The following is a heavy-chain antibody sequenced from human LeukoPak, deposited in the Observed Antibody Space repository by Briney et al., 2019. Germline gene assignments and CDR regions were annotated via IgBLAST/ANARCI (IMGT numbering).Heavy chain of an antibody. D-gene: IGHD2-2*01. CDR2: INSDGSWT. CDR3: VSFYETY. J-gene: IGHJ4*02. CDR1: GNYW. Sequence: GGSLRLSCAASGNYWMLWVRQAPGKGLVWVSHINSDGSWTSYADSVKGRFTISKDNAKNTVYLQMNNLRAEDTAVYYCVSFYETYWGRGTLVTVSS. V-gene: IGHV3-74*01.